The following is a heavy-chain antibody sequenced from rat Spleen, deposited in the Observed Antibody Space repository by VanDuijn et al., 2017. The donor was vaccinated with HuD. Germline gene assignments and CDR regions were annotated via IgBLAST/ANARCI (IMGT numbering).Heavy chain of an antibody. D-gene: IGHD1-9*01. CDR2: ISTYGGNT. V-gene: IGHV5-25*01. CDR3: TTLGITLDY. J-gene: IGHJ2*01. Sequence: EVQLVESGGGLVQPGRSMKLSCAASGFTFTNYYMAWVRQAPTKGLEWVASISTYGGNTYYRDSVKGRFTISRDNAKSTLYLQMDSLRSEDTATYYCTTLGITLDYWGQGVMVTVSS. CDR1: GFTFTNYY.